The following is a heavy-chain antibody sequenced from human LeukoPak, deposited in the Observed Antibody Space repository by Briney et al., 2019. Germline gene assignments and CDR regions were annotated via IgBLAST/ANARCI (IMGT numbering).Heavy chain of an antibody. CDR2: IYSGGST. J-gene: IGHJ4*02. Sequence: PGRSLRLSCAASGFTVSSNYMSWVRQAPGKGLEWVSVIYSGGSTYYADSVKGRFTISRDNSKNTLYLQMNSLRAEDTAVYYCARDLFSSSPTPTGDYWGQGTLVTVSS. CDR3: ARDLFSSSPTPTGDY. V-gene: IGHV3-66*01. CDR1: GFTVSSNY. D-gene: IGHD6-6*01.